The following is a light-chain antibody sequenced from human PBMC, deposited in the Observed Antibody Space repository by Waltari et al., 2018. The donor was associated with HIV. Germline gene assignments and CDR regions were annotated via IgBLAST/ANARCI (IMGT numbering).Light chain of an antibody. Sequence: QSALTQPPSASGSPGQSVTISCTGTSSDVGGYNYVSWYQQHPGKAPKLIIFEVTKRPPGVPNRFSGSKSGNTASLTVSGLQADDEADYYCCSYTGYNDFLFGAGTKLTVL. CDR2: EVT. CDR3: CSYTGYNDFL. J-gene: IGLJ3*02. CDR1: SSDVGGYNY. V-gene: IGLV2-8*01.